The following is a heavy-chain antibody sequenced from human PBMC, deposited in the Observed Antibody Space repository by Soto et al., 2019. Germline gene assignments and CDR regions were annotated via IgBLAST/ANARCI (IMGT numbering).Heavy chain of an antibody. Sequence: GASVKVSCKASGYTFTSYYMHWVRQAPGQGLEWMGIINPSGGSTSYAQKFQGRVTMTRDTSTSTVYMELSSLRSEDTAVYYCARTYDSSGYYPRNYGMDVWGQGTTVTVSS. CDR2: INPSGGST. CDR3: ARTYDSSGYYPRNYGMDV. CDR1: GYTFTSYY. V-gene: IGHV1-46*01. D-gene: IGHD3-22*01. J-gene: IGHJ6*02.